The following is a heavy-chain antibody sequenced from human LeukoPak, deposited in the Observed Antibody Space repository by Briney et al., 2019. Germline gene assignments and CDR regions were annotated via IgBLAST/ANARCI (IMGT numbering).Heavy chain of an antibody. CDR1: GYTFTTHA. Sequence: ASVKVSCKASGYTFTTHAMNWVRQAPGQGLEWMGWINTDTGNPTYAQGFTGRLAFSLDTSASTAYLQISSLKAEDTAIYYCARTLFGDQYQLLHNWFDPWGQGTLITASS. CDR3: ARTLFGDQYQLLHNWFDP. D-gene: IGHD2-2*01. CDR2: INTDTGNP. V-gene: IGHV7-4-1*02. J-gene: IGHJ5*02.